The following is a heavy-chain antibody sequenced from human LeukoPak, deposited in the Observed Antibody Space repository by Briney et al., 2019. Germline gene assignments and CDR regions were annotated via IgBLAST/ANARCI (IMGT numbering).Heavy chain of an antibody. V-gene: IGHV1-2*04. CDR2: INPNSGGT. D-gene: IGHD3-3*01. CDR1: GYTFTGYY. Sequence: GASVKFSCEASGYTFTGYYMHWVRQAPGQGLEWMGWINPNSGGTNYAQKFQGWVTMTRDTSISTAYMELSRLRSDDTAVYYCARDRRYDFDYWGQGTLVTVSS. J-gene: IGHJ4*02. CDR3: ARDRRYDFDY.